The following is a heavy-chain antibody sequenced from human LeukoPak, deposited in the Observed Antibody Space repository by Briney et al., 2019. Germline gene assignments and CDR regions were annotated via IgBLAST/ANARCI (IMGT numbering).Heavy chain of an antibody. V-gene: IGHV4-39*01. CDR1: GGSISGSSYY. CDR3: ASQIVGATRYYFDY. CDR2: IYYSGST. J-gene: IGHJ4*02. D-gene: IGHD1-26*01. Sequence: SETLSLTCTVSGGSISGSSYYWGWIRQPPGKGLEWIGSIYYSGSTYYNPSLKSRVTISVDTSKNQFSLKLNSVTATDTAVYYCASQIVGATRYYFDYWGQGTLVTVSS.